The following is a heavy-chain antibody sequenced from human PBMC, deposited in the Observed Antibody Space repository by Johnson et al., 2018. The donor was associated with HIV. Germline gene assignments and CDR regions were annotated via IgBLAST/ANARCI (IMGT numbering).Heavy chain of an antibody. J-gene: IGHJ3*02. CDR3: ARDPTSHWYGSESYSGITDM. D-gene: IGHD3-10*01. V-gene: IGHV3-7*01. CDR2: IKQDGSEK. Sequence: VQLVESGGGLVQPGGSLRLSCAVSGFIFSSYWMSWVRQAPGKGLEWVANIKQDGSEKHYAGSVEGRFTISRDNGRDSLYLQMGSLTAEDTAVYYCARDPTSHWYGSESYSGITDMWGQGTKVTVSS. CDR1: GFIFSSYW.